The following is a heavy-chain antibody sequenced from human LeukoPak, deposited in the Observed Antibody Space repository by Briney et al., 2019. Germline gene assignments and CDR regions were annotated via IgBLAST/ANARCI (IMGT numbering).Heavy chain of an antibody. Sequence: SVKVSCKASGGTFSSYAISWVRQAPGQGLEWMGGIIPIFGTANYAQKFQGRVTITADESTSTAYMELSSLRSEDTAVYYCARAPGYCSSTSCYAGHFDYWGQGTLVTVSS. V-gene: IGHV1-69*01. CDR1: GGTFSSYA. CDR2: IIPIFGTA. J-gene: IGHJ4*02. CDR3: ARAPGYCSSTSCYAGHFDY. D-gene: IGHD2-2*01.